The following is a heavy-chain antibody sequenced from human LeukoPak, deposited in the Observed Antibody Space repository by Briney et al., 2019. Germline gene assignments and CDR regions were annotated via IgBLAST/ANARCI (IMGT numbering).Heavy chain of an antibody. J-gene: IGHJ3*01. CDR2: IKKDGSEK. V-gene: IGHV3-7*01. Sequence: GGSLRLSCAASGFTFSSHRMSWVRQAPGKGLEWVANIKKDGSEKYYVDSVKGRFTISRDNAKTSLYLQMNSLRAEDTAVYYCVRYGRRANDQPFDVWGQGTMVTVSS. D-gene: IGHD1-1*01. CDR1: GFTFSSHR. CDR3: VRYGRRANDQPFDV.